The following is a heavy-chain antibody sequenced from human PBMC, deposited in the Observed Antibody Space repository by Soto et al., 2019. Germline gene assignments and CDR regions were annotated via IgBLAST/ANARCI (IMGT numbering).Heavy chain of an antibody. Sequence: SETLSLTCTVSGASISSRYWSWVRQPPGKGLEWIGHIYESVTTNYNPSLKSRVTISADTSKNQFSLKLTSVTAADTAVYYCARDPLTWGQGTLVTVSS. CDR2: IYESVTT. J-gene: IGHJ5*02. CDR3: ARDPLT. V-gene: IGHV4-59*11. CDR1: GASISSRY.